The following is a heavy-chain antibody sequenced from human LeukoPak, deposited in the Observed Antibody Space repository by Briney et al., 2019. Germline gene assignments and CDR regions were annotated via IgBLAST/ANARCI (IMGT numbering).Heavy chain of an antibody. V-gene: IGHV3-64*02. Sequence: GGSLRLSCAASGFTFSTYAMHWVRQAPGKGLEYVSAISTNGDSTYYADSVKGRFTISRDNSKNTLFLQMGSLRADDMAVYYCARGARDGYNNGPTGYWGQGTLVTVSS. CDR3: ARGARDGYNNGPTGY. CDR1: GFTFSTYA. D-gene: IGHD5-24*01. J-gene: IGHJ4*02. CDR2: ISTNGDST.